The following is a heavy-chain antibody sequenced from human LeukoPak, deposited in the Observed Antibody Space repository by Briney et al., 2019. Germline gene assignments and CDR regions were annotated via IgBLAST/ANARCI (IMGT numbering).Heavy chain of an antibody. CDR1: GFTFSSYA. V-gene: IGHV3-74*01. J-gene: IGHJ4*02. CDR2: INSDGCST. Sequence: GGSLRLSCAASGFTFSSYAMSWVRQAPGKGLEWVSRINSDGCSTSYADSVKGRFTISRDNAKNTLYLQMNSLRAEDTAVYYCARDLKGAYYYGSGIFLWGQGTLVTVSS. CDR3: ARDLKGAYYYGSGIFL. D-gene: IGHD3-10*01.